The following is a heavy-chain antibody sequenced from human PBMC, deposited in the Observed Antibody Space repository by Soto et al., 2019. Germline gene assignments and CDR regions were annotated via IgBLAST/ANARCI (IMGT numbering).Heavy chain of an antibody. V-gene: IGHV3-13*01. D-gene: IGHD2-15*01. CDR2: IGTAGDT. CDR1: GFTFSSYD. CDR3: AIRGHGSDIDF. Sequence: GGSLRLSCAASGFTFSSYDMHWVRQATGKGLEWVSAIGTAGDTYYPGSVKGRFTISRENAKNSLYLQMNSLRAGDTAVYYCAIRGHGSDIDFWGQGPLGTGSS. J-gene: IGHJ4*02.